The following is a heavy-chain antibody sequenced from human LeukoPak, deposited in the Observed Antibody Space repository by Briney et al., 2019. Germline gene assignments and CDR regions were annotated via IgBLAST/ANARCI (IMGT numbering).Heavy chain of an antibody. CDR2: ISSSSSYI. J-gene: IGHJ3*02. Sequence: GGSLRLSCAASGFTFSSYSMNWVRQAPGKGLEWVSSISSSSSYIYYADSVKGRFTVSWDNAKNSFYLQMNSLRAEDTAVFYCARDLGPYNTSPNSGAFDIWGQGTMVTVSS. CDR1: GFTFSSYS. V-gene: IGHV3-21*01. CDR3: ARDLGPYNTSPNSGAFDI. D-gene: IGHD1-14*01.